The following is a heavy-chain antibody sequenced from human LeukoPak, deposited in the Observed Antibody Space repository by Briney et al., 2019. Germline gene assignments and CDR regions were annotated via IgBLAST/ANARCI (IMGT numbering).Heavy chain of an antibody. D-gene: IGHD6-19*01. CDR2: IKQDGSEK. CDR3: ARDYSSSGWYKVAYYFDY. CDR1: GFTFSSYA. V-gene: IGHV3-7*01. J-gene: IGHJ4*02. Sequence: GGSLRLSCAASGFTFSSYAMSWVRQAPGKGLEWVANIKQDGSEKYYVDSVKGRFTISRDNSKNTLYLQMNSLRAEDTAVYYCARDYSSSGWYKVAYYFDYWGQGTLVTVSS.